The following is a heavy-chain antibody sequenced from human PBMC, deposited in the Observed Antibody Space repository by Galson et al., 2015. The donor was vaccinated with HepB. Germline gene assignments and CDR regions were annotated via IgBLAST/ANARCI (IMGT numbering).Heavy chain of an antibody. CDR1: GFSFSSYS. V-gene: IGHV3-21*06. D-gene: IGHD6-19*01. CDR2: ISSGGIHI. CDR3: ARDQRKWLTANYYGMDV. J-gene: IGHJ6*02. Sequence: LRLSCAASGFSFSSYSMYWVRQAPGKGLEWISSISSGGIHINYADSVKGRFTISRDNAKNSLFLQMNSLTAQDTAVYYCARDQRKWLTANYYGMDVWGQGTTVTVSS.